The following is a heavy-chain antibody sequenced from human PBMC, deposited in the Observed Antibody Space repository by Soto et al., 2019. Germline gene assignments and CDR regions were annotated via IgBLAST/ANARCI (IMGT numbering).Heavy chain of an antibody. Sequence: PVGSLRLSCAASGFTFSSYWMHWVRQAPGKGLVWVSRINSDGSSTSYADSVKGRFTISRDNAKNTLYLQMNSLRAEDTAVYYCVRTSLVVAAATREDYWGQGTLVTVS. CDR1: GFTFSSYW. CDR2: INSDGSST. V-gene: IGHV3-74*01. CDR3: VRTSLVVAAATREDY. J-gene: IGHJ4*02. D-gene: IGHD2-15*01.